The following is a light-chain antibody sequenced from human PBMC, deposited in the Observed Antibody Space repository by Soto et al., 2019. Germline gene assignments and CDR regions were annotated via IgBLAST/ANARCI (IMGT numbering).Light chain of an antibody. V-gene: IGKV1-5*03. CDR1: QTISSW. J-gene: IGKJ1*01. Sequence: SQMTQSPSTLSGSLGDRSTITCRASQTISSWLAWHQQKPGKAPKLLIYKASTLESGVPSRFSGSGSGTEFTLTISSLQPDDFATYYCQQYNTYRAFGQGTKVDIK. CDR2: KAS. CDR3: QQYNTYRA.